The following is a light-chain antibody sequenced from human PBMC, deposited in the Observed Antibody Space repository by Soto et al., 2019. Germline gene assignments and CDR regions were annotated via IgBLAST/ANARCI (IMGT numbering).Light chain of an antibody. V-gene: IGKV3-20*01. CDR2: GAS. CDR3: QHNGRT. CDR1: QSVSNTY. J-gene: IGKJ1*01. Sequence: EIVLTQSPGTLSLSPGERATLSCRASQSVSNTYLAWYQQKPGQTPRLLIYGASSRATGIPDRFSGSGSGTDFTLTISGLEPDDFAVYYCQHNGRTFGQGTKVEIK.